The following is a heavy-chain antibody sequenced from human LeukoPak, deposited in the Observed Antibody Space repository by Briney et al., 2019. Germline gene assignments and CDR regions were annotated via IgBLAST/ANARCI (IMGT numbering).Heavy chain of an antibody. J-gene: IGHJ4*02. CDR2: INPNSGGT. CDR1: GYTFTGYY. Sequence: ASVKVSCKASGYTFTGYYMHWVRQAPGQGLEWMGWINPNSGGTNYAQKFQGRVTMTRDTSISTAYMELRRLRVDDTAVYYCARHWIGGSYSSEFDYWGQGTLVTVSS. D-gene: IGHD1-26*01. V-gene: IGHV1-2*02. CDR3: ARHWIGGSYSSEFDY.